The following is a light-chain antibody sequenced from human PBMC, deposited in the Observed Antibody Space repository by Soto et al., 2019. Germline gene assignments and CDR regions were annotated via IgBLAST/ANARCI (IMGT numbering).Light chain of an antibody. J-gene: IGLJ2*01. CDR1: SSDVGGYNY. CDR3: SAYAGSSTWV. Sequence: QSAPTQPPSASGSPGQSVTFSCTGTSSDVGGYNYVSWYQQYPGKAPKLMIYEVYKRPSVVPDRFSGSKSGNTASLTVSGLQPEDEADYYCSAYAGSSTWVFGGGTQLTVL. CDR2: EVY. V-gene: IGLV2-8*01.